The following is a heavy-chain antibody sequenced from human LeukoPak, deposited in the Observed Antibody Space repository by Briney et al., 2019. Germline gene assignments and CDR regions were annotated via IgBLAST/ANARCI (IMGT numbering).Heavy chain of an antibody. CDR2: MNPNSGNT. CDR1: RYTFTSYD. D-gene: IGHD3-22*01. CDR3: ARTEYYYDSSGYLSRPFDY. J-gene: IGHJ4*02. V-gene: IGHV1-8*01. Sequence: ASVKVSCKASRYTFTSYDINWVRQATGQGLEWMGWMNPNSGNTGYAQKFQGRVTMTRNTSISTAYMELSSLRSEDTAVYYCARTEYYYDSSGYLSRPFDYWGQGTLVTVSA.